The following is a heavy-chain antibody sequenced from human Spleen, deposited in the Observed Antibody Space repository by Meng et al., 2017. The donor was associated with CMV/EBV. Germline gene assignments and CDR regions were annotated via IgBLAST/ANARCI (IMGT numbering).Heavy chain of an antibody. CDR1: GFTFNDYY. Sequence: GESLKISCAASGFTFNDYYMSWIRQAPGKGLGWVSYISGSGNFIYYADSVKGRFTVSRDNAKNSLYLQMNSLRAEDTAVYYCARDPPYDFWSGHYDHWGQGTLVTVSS. CDR3: ARDPPYDFWSGHYDH. D-gene: IGHD3-3*01. V-gene: IGHV3-11*01. J-gene: IGHJ4*02. CDR2: ISGSGNFI.